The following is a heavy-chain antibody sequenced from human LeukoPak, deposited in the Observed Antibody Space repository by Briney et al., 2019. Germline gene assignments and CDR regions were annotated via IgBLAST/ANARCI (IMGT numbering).Heavy chain of an antibody. CDR2: IYPSGST. V-gene: IGHV4-4*07. J-gene: IGHJ4*02. CDR1: GGSISSYY. Sequence: SETLSLTCTVSGGSISSYYWSWIRQPAGKGLEWIGRIYPSGSTKYNPSLKSRVTMSIDTSKNHFFLNLSSVAAADTAVYYCARGYAAPHDYWGQGILVTVSS. CDR3: ARGYAAPHDY. D-gene: IGHD3-16*01.